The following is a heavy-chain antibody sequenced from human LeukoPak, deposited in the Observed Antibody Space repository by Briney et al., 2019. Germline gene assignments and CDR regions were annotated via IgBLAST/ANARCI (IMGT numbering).Heavy chain of an antibody. V-gene: IGHV3-30-3*01. D-gene: IGHD3-22*01. CDR2: ISYDGSNK. CDR1: GFTFSSYA. Sequence: GGSLRLSCAASGFTFSSYAMHWVRQAPGKGLEWVAVISYDGSNKYYADSVKGRFTISRDNSKNTLYLQMNSLRAEDTAVYYCASATPTYDRSGYYSDYWGQGTLVTVSS. J-gene: IGHJ4*02. CDR3: ASATPTYDRSGYYSDY.